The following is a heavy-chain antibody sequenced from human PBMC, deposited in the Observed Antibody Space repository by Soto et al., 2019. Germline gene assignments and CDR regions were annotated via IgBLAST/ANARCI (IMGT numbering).Heavy chain of an antibody. Sequence: PSETLSLTCTVSGASISSGDYYWTWIRQPPGKGLEWIGSIYYSGSTYYNPSLKSRVTISVDTSNNQFSLKLSSVTAADTAVYYCARESYDSSIYYLDYWGQGTLVTVSS. V-gene: IGHV4-30-4*01. D-gene: IGHD3-22*01. J-gene: IGHJ4*02. CDR3: ARESYDSSIYYLDY. CDR1: GASISSGDYY. CDR2: IYYSGST.